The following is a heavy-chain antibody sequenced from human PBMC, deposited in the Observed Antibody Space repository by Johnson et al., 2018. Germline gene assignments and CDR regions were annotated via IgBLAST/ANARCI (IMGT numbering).Heavy chain of an antibody. D-gene: IGHD4-11*01. CDR2: IKSKTDGGTT. CDR3: TTDMGGTVTPSFWYYYYGMDV. Sequence: VQLVESGGGLVKPGGSLRLSCAASGFTFSNAWMSWVRQAPGKGLEWVGRIKSKTDGGTTDYAAHVKGRFTISRDDSKNTLYLQKNSLKTEETAVYYCTTDMGGTVTPSFWYYYYGMDVWGQGTTVTVSS. CDR1: GFTFSNAW. V-gene: IGHV3-15*01. J-gene: IGHJ6*02.